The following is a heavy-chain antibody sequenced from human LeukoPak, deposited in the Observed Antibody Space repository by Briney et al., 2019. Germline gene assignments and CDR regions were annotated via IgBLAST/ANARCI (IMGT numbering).Heavy chain of an antibody. V-gene: IGHV3-48*01. CDR3: ARVKGVVSDAFDI. Sequence: GGSLRLSCAASGFTFSSYSMNWVRQAPGKGLEWVSYISSSSSTICYADSVKGRFTISRDNAKNSLYLQMNSLRAEDTAVYYCARVKGVVSDAFDIWGQGTMVTVSS. CDR1: GFTFSSYS. CDR2: ISSSSSTI. J-gene: IGHJ3*02. D-gene: IGHD3-3*01.